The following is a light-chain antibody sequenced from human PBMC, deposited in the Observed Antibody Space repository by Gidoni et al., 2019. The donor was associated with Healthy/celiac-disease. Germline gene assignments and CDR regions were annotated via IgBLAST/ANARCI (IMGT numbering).Light chain of an antibody. CDR2: AAS. CDR3: QQSYSTPART. V-gene: IGKV1-39*01. CDR1: QSISSY. Sequence: DIQMTQSPSSLSASVGDRVTITCRASQSISSYLNWYQQKPGKAPKLLIYAASSLQSGVPSRFSGSGSGTDFTLTISSLQPEDFATYYCQQSYSTPARTLGXGTKVEIK. J-gene: IGKJ1*01.